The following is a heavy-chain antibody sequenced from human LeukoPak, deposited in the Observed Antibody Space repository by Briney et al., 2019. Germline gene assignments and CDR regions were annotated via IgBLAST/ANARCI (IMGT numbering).Heavy chain of an antibody. CDR2: ISSSSSYI. CDR1: GFTFSSYS. V-gene: IGHV3-21*01. CDR3: ARVVPKGYCSSTSCSKLTGDWWYFDL. D-gene: IGHD2-2*01. J-gene: IGHJ2*01. Sequence: PGGSLRLSCAASGFTFSSYSMNWVRQAPGKGLEWVSSISSSSSYIYYADSVKGRFTISRDNAKNSLYLQMNSLRAEDTAVYYCARVVPKGYCSSTSCSKLTGDWWYFDLWGRGTLVTVSS.